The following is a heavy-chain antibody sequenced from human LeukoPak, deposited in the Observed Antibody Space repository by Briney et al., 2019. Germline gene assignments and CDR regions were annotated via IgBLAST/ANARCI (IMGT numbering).Heavy chain of an antibody. V-gene: IGHV1-2*02. CDR3: ARDILDCSSTSCYTGDV. CDR1: GYTFTGYY. D-gene: IGHD2-2*02. J-gene: IGHJ6*04. CDR2: INPNSGGT. Sequence: GASVKVSCKASGYTFTGYYMHWVRQAPGQGLEWMGWINPNSGGTNYAQKFQGRVTTTRDTSISTAYMELSRLRSDDTAVYYCARDILDCSSTSCYTGDVWGKGTTVTVSS.